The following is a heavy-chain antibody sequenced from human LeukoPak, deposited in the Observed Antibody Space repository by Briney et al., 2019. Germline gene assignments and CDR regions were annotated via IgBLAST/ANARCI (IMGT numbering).Heavy chain of an antibody. D-gene: IGHD6-13*01. CDR2: IWYDGSNK. V-gene: IGHV3-33*01. CDR3: ARSAAYGAAAGTLY. J-gene: IGHJ4*02. Sequence: GGSLRLSCAASGFTFSSYGMHWVRQAPGKGLEWVAVIWYDGSNKYYADSVKGRFTISRDNSKNTLYLQMNSLRAEDTAVYYCARSAAYGAAAGTLYWGQGTLVTVSS. CDR1: GFTFSSYG.